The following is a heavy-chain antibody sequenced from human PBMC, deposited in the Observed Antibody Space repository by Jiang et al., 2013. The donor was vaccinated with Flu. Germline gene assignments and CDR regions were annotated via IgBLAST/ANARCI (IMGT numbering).Heavy chain of an antibody. V-gene: IGHV4-39*01. CDR1: GGSISSSSYY. CDR3: ARLGTSGYDPFDY. J-gene: IGHJ4*02. Sequence: GSGLVKPSETLSLTCTVSGGSISSSSYYWGWIRQPPGKGLEWIGSIYYSGSTYYNPSLKSRVTISVDTSKNQFSLKLSSVTAADTAVYYCARLGTSGYDPFDYWGQGTLVAVSS. D-gene: IGHD5-12*01. CDR2: IYYSGST.